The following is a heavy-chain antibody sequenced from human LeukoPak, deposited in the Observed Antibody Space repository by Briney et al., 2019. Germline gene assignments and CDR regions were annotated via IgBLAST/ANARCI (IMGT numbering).Heavy chain of an antibody. CDR2: ISGSDGST. J-gene: IGHJ3*01. Sequence: QPGGSLRLSCAASGFTFSSYAMSWVRQAPGKGLEWVSGISGSDGSTYYADSAKGRFTISRDNSRGTLYLQMNSLRADDTAVHYCAKHPHWGGGAFDFWGPGTMVTVSS. CDR1: GFTFSSYA. V-gene: IGHV3-23*01. D-gene: IGHD7-27*01. CDR3: AKHPHWGGGAFDF.